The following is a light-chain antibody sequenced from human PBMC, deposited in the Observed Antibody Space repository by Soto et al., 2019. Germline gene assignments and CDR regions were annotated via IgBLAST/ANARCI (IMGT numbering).Light chain of an antibody. CDR3: RSYTSSSPYV. CDR1: SSDVGAYNY. Sequence: QSALTQPASVSGSPGQSITISCTGTSSDVGAYNYVSWYQQHPGKAPKLIIYEVNNRPSGVSNRFSGSKSGNTASLTISGLPAEDEADYYCRSYTSSSPYVFGTGTKLTVL. J-gene: IGLJ1*01. CDR2: EVN. V-gene: IGLV2-14*01.